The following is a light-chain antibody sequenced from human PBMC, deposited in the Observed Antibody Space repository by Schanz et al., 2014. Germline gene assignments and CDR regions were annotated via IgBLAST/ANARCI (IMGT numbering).Light chain of an antibody. CDR2: AAS. V-gene: IGKV1-39*01. CDR3: QKYDSGPYT. CDR1: QSISSY. Sequence: DIQMTQSPSSLSASVGDRVTITCRASQSISSYLNWYQQKPGKAPKLLIYAASSLQSGVPSRFSGSGSGTDFTLTISSLQPEDSATYYCQKYDSGPYTFGQGTKLEIK. J-gene: IGKJ2*01.